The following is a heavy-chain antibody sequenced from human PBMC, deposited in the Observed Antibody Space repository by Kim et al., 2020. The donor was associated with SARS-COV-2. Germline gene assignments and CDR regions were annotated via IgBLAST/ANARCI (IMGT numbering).Heavy chain of an antibody. J-gene: IGHJ5*02. V-gene: IGHV3-74*01. CDR1: GFNFSDHW. CDR3: VSSPGP. CDR2: IRGDGSTT. D-gene: IGHD3-16*02. Sequence: GGSLRLSCLASGFNFSDHWMYLVRQAPGTGPVWVSCIRGDGSTTNYADSVRGRFTVSRDNARNTLYLQMNNLRADDTAVYYCVSSPGPWGQGTLVTVSS.